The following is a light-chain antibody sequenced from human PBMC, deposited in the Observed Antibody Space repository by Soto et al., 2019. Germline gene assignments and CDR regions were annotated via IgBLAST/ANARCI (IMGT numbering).Light chain of an antibody. Sequence: EIVMTQSPVTLSVSPVERATLSCRASQTIGTNVAWYQQKPGQPPILLIYDASTRATGIPARFSGSGSGTDFTLTISSLQSEDFAVYYCQQYNKWPPETFGQGTKVDNK. CDR3: QQYNKWPPET. CDR2: DAS. J-gene: IGKJ1*01. V-gene: IGKV3-15*01. CDR1: QTIGTN.